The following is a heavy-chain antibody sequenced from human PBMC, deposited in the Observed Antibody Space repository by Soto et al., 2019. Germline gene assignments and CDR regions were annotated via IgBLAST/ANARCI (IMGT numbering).Heavy chain of an antibody. CDR3: ASPLGGSNAARDY. Sequence: GGSLRLSCVGSGFTFSRYWMHWVRQAPGKGLMWVARINTDGSGTTYADSVKGRFTISRDNAKNTLYLEMNSLRAEDTAVYYCASPLGGSNAARDYWGQGTLVTVSS. V-gene: IGHV3-74*01. CDR1: GFTFSRYW. D-gene: IGHD2-15*01. CDR2: INTDGSGT. J-gene: IGHJ4*02.